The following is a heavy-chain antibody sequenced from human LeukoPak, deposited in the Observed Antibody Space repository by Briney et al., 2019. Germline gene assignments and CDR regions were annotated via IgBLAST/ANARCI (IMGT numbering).Heavy chain of an antibody. Sequence: SETLSLTCTVSGGSISSSSYYWGWIRQPPGKGLEWIGSIYYSGSTYYNPSLKSRVTISVDTSKNQFSLKLSSVTAADTAVYYCAREKLSGYDSGGNYFDYWGQGTLVTVSS. CDR1: GGSISSSSYY. V-gene: IGHV4-39*07. J-gene: IGHJ4*02. CDR3: AREKLSGYDSGGNYFDY. D-gene: IGHD5-12*01. CDR2: IYYSGST.